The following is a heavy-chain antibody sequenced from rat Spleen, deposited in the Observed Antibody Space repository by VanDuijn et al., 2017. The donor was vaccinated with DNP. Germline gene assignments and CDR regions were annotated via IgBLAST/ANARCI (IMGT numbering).Heavy chain of an antibody. CDR1: GFTFSNSG. V-gene: IGHV5-19*01. Sequence: EVQLVESGGGLVQPGRSLKLSCAASGFTFSNSGMHWIRQAPTKGLEWVTSISPSGGSTYYPDSVKGRFIISRDNARNTQYLHMDSLRSEDTATYYCARQAGNYYFDYWGQGVMVTVSS. D-gene: IGHD1-10*01. CDR3: ARQAGNYYFDY. J-gene: IGHJ2*01. CDR2: ISPSGGST.